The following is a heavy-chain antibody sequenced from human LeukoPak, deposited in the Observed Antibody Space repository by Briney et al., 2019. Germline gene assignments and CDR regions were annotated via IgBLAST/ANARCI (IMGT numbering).Heavy chain of an antibody. V-gene: IGHV4-59*08. CDR1: GGSISSYY. Sequence: SETLSLTCTVSGGSISSYYWSWIRQPRGKGLEWIGYIYYSGSTYYNPSLKSRVTISVDTSKNQFSLKLSSVTAADTAVYYCARLSPYYFDYWGQGTLVTVSS. CDR3: ARLSPYYFDY. CDR2: IYYSGST. J-gene: IGHJ4*02.